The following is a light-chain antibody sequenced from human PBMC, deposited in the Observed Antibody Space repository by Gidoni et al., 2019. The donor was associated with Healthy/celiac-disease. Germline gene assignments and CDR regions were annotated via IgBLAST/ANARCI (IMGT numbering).Light chain of an antibody. J-gene: IGKJ1*01. V-gene: IGKV1-33*01. CDR2: DAS. Sequence: IQMTQSPSSLSASVGDRVTITCQASQDISNYLNWYQQKPGKAPKLLIYDASNLETGVPSRFSGSGSGTDFTFTISSLQPEDIATYYCQQYDNLPWTFXQXTKVEIK. CDR3: QQYDNLPWT. CDR1: QDISNY.